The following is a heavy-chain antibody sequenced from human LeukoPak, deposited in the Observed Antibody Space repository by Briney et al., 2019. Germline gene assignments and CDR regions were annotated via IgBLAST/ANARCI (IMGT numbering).Heavy chain of an antibody. CDR2: INTNTGNP. J-gene: IGHJ4*02. CDR1: GYTFTNYA. D-gene: IGHD3-22*01. CDR3: TKDREIITYYFDY. V-gene: IGHV7-4-1*02. Sequence: ASVKVSCKASGYTFTNYAIHWVRQAPGQGLEWMGWINTNTGNPTYAQGFTGRFVFSLDTSVSTAYLQISSLKAEDTAVYYCTKDREIITYYFDYWGQGTLVTVSS.